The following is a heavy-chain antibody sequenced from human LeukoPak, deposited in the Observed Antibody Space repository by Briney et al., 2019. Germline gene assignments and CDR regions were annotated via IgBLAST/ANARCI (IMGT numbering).Heavy chain of an antibody. J-gene: IGHJ6*03. V-gene: IGHV4-61*02. Sequence: SQTLSLTCTVSGGSISSGSYYWSWIRQPAGKGLEWIGRIYTSGSTNYNPSLKSRVTISVDTSKNQFSLKLSSVTPADTAVYYCARDRIAAALDYYMDVWGKGTTVTVSS. CDR2: IYTSGST. CDR3: ARDRIAAALDYYMDV. D-gene: IGHD6-13*01. CDR1: GGSISSGSYY.